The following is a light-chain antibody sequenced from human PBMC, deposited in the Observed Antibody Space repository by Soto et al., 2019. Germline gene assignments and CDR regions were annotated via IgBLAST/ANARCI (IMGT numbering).Light chain of an antibody. CDR2: DAS. V-gene: IGKV1-5*01. CDR1: QSISGW. CDR3: QQYNNYPLT. Sequence: DIPMTQSLSTLSASVGDRVTITCRASQSISGWLAWYQQKPGKGPKLLIYDASSLQIGVPSRFSGSGSGTDFTLIVSSLQPDDFATYYCQQYNNYPLTLGGGTKVDI. J-gene: IGKJ4*01.